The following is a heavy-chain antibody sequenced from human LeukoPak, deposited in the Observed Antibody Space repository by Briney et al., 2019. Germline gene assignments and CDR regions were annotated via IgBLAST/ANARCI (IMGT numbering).Heavy chain of an antibody. V-gene: IGHV4-59*08. CDR1: GRSLSSYY. J-gene: IGHJ1*01. CDR2: IYYSGST. CDR3: ARRDDNSGYGSFHH. D-gene: IGHD3-22*01. Sequence: SQTVSLTCTVSGRSLSSYYWSWIRQPPGRGLEWIGYIYYSGSTNYNPSLKSSLTISIETPKNQISLKLSSVTAADTAENYCARRDDNSGYGSFHHWGRDTVVTAAS.